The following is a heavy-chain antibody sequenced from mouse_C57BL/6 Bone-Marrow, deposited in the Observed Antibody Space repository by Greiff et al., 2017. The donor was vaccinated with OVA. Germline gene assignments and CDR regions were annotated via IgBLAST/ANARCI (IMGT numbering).Heavy chain of an antibody. J-gene: IGHJ4*01. CDR1: GYTFTSYW. D-gene: IGHD4-1*01. V-gene: IGHV1-64*01. CDR2: IHTNSGST. Sequence: QVQLQQPGAELVKPGASVKLSCTASGYTFTSYWMHWVTQRPGQGLEWIGMIHTNSGSTNYNEKFKSKATLTVDKSSSTAYMQLSSLTSEDSAVYYCARMGLGRGVDYWGQGTSVTVSS. CDR3: ARMGLGRGVDY.